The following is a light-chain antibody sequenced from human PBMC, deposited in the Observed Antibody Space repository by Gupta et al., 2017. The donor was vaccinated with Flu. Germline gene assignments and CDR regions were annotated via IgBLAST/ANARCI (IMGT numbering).Light chain of an antibody. CDR3: HKYYSYSRT. J-gene: IGKJ1*01. CDR1: QSIVSW. CDR2: KAS. V-gene: IGKV1-5*03. Sequence: QMTQSPSTLSASVADRVTIACRASQSIVSWLAWYQQKPGKAPKLLVYKASNLQSGVPSRFSGSGSGTEFTLTISSLQPEDFATYYCHKYYSYSRTFGQGTXVEIK.